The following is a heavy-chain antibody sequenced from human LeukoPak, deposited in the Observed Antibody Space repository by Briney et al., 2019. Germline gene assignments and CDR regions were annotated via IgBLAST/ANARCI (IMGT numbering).Heavy chain of an antibody. CDR1: GFSLSTSGMC. J-gene: IGHJ4*02. CDR3: ARTHYGDYIFDDY. D-gene: IGHD4-17*01. V-gene: IGHV2-70*01. CDR2: IDWNDYK. Sequence: SGPTLANPTQTLTLTCTFSGFSLSTSGMCVSWIRQPPGKALEWLALIDWNDYKYYSTSLKTRLTISKDTSKKQVVLTVTNMDPVDTATYYCARTHYGDYIFDDYWGQGTLVTVSS.